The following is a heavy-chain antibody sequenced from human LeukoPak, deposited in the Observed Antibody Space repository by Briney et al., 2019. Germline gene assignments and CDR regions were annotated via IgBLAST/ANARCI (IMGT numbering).Heavy chain of an antibody. Sequence: GASVRVSCKASGGTFSSYAISWVRQAPGQGLEWMGGIIPIFGTANYAQKFQGRVTITADESTSTAYMELSSLRSEDTAVYYCAREGYYDSSGYYQFGYWGQGTLVTVSP. CDR2: IIPIFGTA. V-gene: IGHV1-69*01. D-gene: IGHD3-22*01. CDR3: AREGYYDSSGYYQFGY. CDR1: GGTFSSYA. J-gene: IGHJ4*02.